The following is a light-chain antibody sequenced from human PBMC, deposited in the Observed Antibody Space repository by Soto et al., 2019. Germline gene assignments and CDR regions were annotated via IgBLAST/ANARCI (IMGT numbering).Light chain of an antibody. CDR1: QSVSSY. V-gene: IGKV3-11*01. Sequence: EIVLTQSPATLSLSPGERATLSCRASQSVSSYLAWYQQKPGQAPRLLIYDASNRATGIPARFSGSGSGTDFARTISSLEPEDFAVYYCQQRSNWPIVTGGPGTKVDIK. CDR3: QQRSNWPIVT. CDR2: DAS. J-gene: IGKJ3*01.